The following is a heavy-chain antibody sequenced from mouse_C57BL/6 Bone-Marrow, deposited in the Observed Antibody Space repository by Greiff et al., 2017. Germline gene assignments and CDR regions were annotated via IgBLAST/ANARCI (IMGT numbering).Heavy chain of an antibody. CDR1: GYTFTSYW. CDR3: ARDDGYYDYFDY. CDR2: IDPSASDT. Sequence: QVQLQQPGAELVMPGASVKLSCKASGYTFTSYWMHWVKQRPGQGLEWIGEIDPSASDTNYNQKLKGKSTLTVDKSSSTADMQLSSLTSEDSAVYYCARDDGYYDYFDYWGQGTTLTVSS. V-gene: IGHV1-69*01. D-gene: IGHD2-3*01. J-gene: IGHJ2*01.